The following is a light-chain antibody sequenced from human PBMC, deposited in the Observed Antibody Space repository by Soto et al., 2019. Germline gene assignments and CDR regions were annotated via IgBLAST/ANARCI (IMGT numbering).Light chain of an antibody. CDR3: SSYTSSSTYV. CDR2: DVS. V-gene: IGLV2-14*03. Sequence: QSALTQPASVSGSPGQSITSSCTGTSRDVGGSNYVSWYQQHPGKAPKLIIFDVSHRPSGFSNRFSGSKSGNTASLTISGLQAEDEADYYCSSYTSSSTYVFGTGTKLTVL. J-gene: IGLJ1*01. CDR1: SRDVGGSNY.